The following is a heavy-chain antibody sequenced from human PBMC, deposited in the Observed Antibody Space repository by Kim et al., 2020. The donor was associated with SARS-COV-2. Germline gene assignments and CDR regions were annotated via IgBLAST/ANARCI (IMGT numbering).Heavy chain of an antibody. Sequence: GGSLRLSCAASGFTFSNYEMNWVRQAPGKGLEWFSYIISYAMRIYYAESMKVRFTVYRDNAKNSLYLQMTSLRAEDTAVYYCARLDNSRGYYFDSWGQGSLVTVSS. V-gene: IGHV3-48*03. CDR2: IISYAMRI. D-gene: IGHD3-22*01. CDR3: ARLDNSRGYYFDS. J-gene: IGHJ4*02. CDR1: GFTFSNYE.